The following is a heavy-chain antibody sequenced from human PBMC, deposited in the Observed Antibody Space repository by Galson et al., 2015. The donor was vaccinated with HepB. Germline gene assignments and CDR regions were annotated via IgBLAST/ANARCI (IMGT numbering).Heavy chain of an antibody. V-gene: IGHV3-23*01. Sequence: SLRLSCAASGFTFSSYAMSWVRQAPGKGLEWVSAISNSGGSTYYADSVKGRFTISRDNSKNTLYLQMNSLRAEDTALYYCAERGGTTTPLGYWGQGTLVTVSS. D-gene: IGHD4-11*01. J-gene: IGHJ4*02. CDR1: GFTFSSYA. CDR3: AERGGTTTPLGY. CDR2: ISNSGGST.